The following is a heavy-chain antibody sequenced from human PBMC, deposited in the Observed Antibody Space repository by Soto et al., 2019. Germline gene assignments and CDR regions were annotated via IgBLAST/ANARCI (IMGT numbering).Heavy chain of an antibody. V-gene: IGHV1-69*12. Sequence: QVQLVQSGAEVKKPGSSVKVSCKASGGTFSSYAISWVRQAPGQGLEWMGGIIPIFGTANYAQKFQGRVTITADESTSTAYMELSSLRSEDTAGYYCARDYYDSSGYYRWYFDLWGRGTLVTVSS. CDR2: IIPIFGTA. D-gene: IGHD3-22*01. J-gene: IGHJ2*01. CDR3: ARDYYDSSGYYRWYFDL. CDR1: GGTFSSYA.